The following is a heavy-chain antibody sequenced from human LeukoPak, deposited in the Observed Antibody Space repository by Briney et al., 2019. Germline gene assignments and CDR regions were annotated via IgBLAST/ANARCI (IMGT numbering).Heavy chain of an antibody. CDR3: AKDDTGYFDC. Sequence: ASVKVSCKASGGTLSSYAISWVRQAPGQGLEWMGGIIAMFGTATYAQKFQGRVTITTDESTHTAYMELTSLTSEDTAVYYCAKDDTGYFDCWGQGTLVTVSS. D-gene: IGHD7-27*01. CDR1: GGTLSSYA. V-gene: IGHV1-69*05. CDR2: IIAMFGTA. J-gene: IGHJ4*02.